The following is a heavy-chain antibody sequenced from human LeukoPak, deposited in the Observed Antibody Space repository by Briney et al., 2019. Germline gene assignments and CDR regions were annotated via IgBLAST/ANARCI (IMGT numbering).Heavy chain of an antibody. J-gene: IGHJ3*02. Sequence: ASVKVSCKASGYTFTSYGISWARQAPGQGLEWMGWISAYNGNTNYAQKLQGRVTMTTDTSTSTAYMELRSLRSDDTAVYYCARGGYCSSTSCYTDAFDIWGQGTMVTVSS. V-gene: IGHV1-18*01. CDR3: ARGGYCSSTSCYTDAFDI. CDR1: GYTFTSYG. CDR2: ISAYNGNT. D-gene: IGHD2-2*02.